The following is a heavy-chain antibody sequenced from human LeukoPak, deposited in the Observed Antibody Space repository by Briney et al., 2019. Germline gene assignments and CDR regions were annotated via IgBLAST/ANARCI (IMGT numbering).Heavy chain of an antibody. CDR3: ARGSSIAARIPNAFDI. D-gene: IGHD6-6*01. V-gene: IGHV1-8*01. CDR1: GYSFTSYY. Sequence: ASVKVSCKASGYSFTSYYMHWVRQAPGQGLEWMGWMNPNSGNTGYAQKFQGRVTITRNTSISTAYMELSSLRSEDTAVYYCARGSSIAARIPNAFDIWGQGTMVTVSS. CDR2: MNPNSGNT. J-gene: IGHJ3*02.